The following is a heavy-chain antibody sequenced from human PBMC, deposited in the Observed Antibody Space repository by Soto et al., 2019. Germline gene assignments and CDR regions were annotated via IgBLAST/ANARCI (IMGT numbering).Heavy chain of an antibody. CDR2: IYYSGST. D-gene: IGHD6-6*01. CDR1: GGSISSYY. J-gene: IGHJ6*02. CDR3: XXXXXXXXXXXXXPRPYYYYYGMDV. V-gene: IGHV4-59*08. Sequence: TLSLTCTVSGGSISSYYWSWIRQPPGKGLEWIGYIYYSGSTNYNPSLKSRVTISVDTSKNQFSLKLSSVTAADTAVYYCXXXXXXXXXXXXXPRPYYYYYGMDVWGQGTTVTVSS.